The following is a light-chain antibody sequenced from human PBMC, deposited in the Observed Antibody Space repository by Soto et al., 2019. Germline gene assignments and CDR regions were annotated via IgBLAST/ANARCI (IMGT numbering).Light chain of an antibody. CDR3: ASFTTNSALV. V-gene: IGLV2-14*03. CDR2: DVS. CDR1: NSDIGGYNS. Sequence: QSALTQPASMSGSPGQSITIPCTGTNSDIGGYNSVSWYQLHPGMAPQLIIYDVSYRPAGIARCFAGWQSGNAAPLTISVLPAADEAYYCCASFTTNSALVFGGGTKLTVL. J-gene: IGLJ2*01.